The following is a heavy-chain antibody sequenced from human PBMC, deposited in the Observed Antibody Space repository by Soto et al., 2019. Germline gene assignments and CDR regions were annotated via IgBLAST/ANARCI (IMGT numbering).Heavy chain of an antibody. Sequence: LSLTCTVSGGSISSYYWSWIRQPPGKGLEWIGYIYYSGSTNYNPSLKSRVTISVDTSKNQFSLKLSSVTAADTAVYYCARAPNRRVAIWDYWGQGTLVTVSS. D-gene: IGHD2-8*01. CDR3: ARAPNRRVAIWDY. CDR2: IYYSGST. V-gene: IGHV4-59*01. J-gene: IGHJ4*02. CDR1: GGSISSYY.